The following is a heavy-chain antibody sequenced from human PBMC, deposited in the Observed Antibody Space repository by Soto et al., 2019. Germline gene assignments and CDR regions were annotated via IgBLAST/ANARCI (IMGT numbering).Heavy chain of an antibody. CDR2: IYYSGST. Sequence: PSETLSLTCTVSGGSISSYYWSWIRQPPGKGLEWIGYIYYSGSTNYNPSLKSRVTLSVDTSKNQFSLNLSSVTAADTAVYYCVRQPNRPMAGDDWGQGAQVTVSS. J-gene: IGHJ1*01. V-gene: IGHV4-59*08. CDR1: GGSISSYY. CDR3: VRQPNRPMAGDD. D-gene: IGHD6-19*01.